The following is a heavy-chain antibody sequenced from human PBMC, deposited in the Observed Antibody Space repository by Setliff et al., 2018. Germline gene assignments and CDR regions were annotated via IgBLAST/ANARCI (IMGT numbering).Heavy chain of an antibody. CDR3: ASAGHSGSWFPFDAFHI. V-gene: IGHV3-21*01. Sequence: GGSLSLSCAASGFTFSTHSMNWVRQAPGKGLEWVSSISRSSTYIYYADSMKGRFTISRDNAKNSLYPQMNSLRAEDTAVYYCASAGHSGSWFPFDAFHIWGQGTMVTVSS. CDR1: GFTFSTHS. J-gene: IGHJ3*02. CDR2: ISRSSTYI. D-gene: IGHD6-13*01.